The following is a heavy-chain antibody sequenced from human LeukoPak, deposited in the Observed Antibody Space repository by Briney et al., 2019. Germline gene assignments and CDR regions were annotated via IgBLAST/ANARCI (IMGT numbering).Heavy chain of an antibody. CDR1: GGSISSGDYY. V-gene: IGHV4-30-4*08. Sequence: SETLSLTCTVSGGSISSGDYYWSWIRQPPGKGLEWIGYIYYSGSTYYNPSLKSRVTISVDTSKNQFSLKLSSVTAADTAVYYCASLNYYDSSGYYYVLEAFDIWGQGTMVTVSS. CDR2: IYYSGST. CDR3: ASLNYYDSSGYYYVLEAFDI. D-gene: IGHD3-22*01. J-gene: IGHJ3*02.